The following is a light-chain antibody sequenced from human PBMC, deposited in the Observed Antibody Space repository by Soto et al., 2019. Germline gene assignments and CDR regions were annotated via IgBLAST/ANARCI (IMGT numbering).Light chain of an antibody. CDR1: QSVSSY. J-gene: IGKJ4*01. V-gene: IGKV3-11*01. Sequence: EIVLTQSPATLSLSPGERATLSCRASQSVSSYLAWYQQKPGQAPRLLIYDASNRATGIPARFSGSGSGTDVTRTISSLEPEDFAVYYCQRRELTFGGGPKLEIK. CDR2: DAS. CDR3: QRRELT.